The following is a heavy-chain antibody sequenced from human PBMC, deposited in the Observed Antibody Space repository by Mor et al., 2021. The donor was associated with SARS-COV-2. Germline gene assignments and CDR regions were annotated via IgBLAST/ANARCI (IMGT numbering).Heavy chain of an antibody. J-gene: IGHJ4*02. D-gene: IGHD3-10*01. CDR3: ARENAAGGVGELLDH. Sequence: GLEWVASIKQDGSGEYYVDSVKGRFTISRDNTKNSLYLQMNSLRAEDTALYYCARENAAGGVGELLDHWGQGTLVTVSS. V-gene: IGHV3-7*03. CDR2: IKQDGSGE.